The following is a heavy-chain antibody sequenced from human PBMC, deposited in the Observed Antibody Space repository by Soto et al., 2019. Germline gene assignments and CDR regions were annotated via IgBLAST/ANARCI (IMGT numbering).Heavy chain of an antibody. CDR1: GYSFTSYW. CDR3: ARPRDGYNYFLDY. D-gene: IGHD5-12*01. V-gene: IGHV5-10-1*01. J-gene: IGHJ4*02. CDR2: IDPSDSYT. Sequence: GESLKISCKGSGYSFTSYWISWVRQMPGKGLEWMGRIDPSDSYTNYSPSFQGHVTTSADKSISTAYLQWSSLKASDTAMYYCARPRDGYNYFLDYWGQGTLVTVSS.